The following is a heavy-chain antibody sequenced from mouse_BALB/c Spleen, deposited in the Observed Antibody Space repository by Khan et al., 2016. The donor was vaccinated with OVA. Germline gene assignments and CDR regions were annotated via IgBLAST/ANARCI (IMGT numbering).Heavy chain of an antibody. V-gene: IGHV5-9-3*01. CDR1: GFTFSTYA. J-gene: IGHJ3*01. CDR2: ISSDGDYT. D-gene: IGHD2-5*01. CDR3: ARSPYSNFAY. Sequence: EVELVVSGGGLVKPGGSLKLSCAVSGFTFSTYAMSWVRQTPEKRLEWVATISSDGDYTYYPDNVTGRFTISRDNAKNTLYLQMSSLRSEDTAMYYCARSPYSNFAYWGQGTLVTVSA.